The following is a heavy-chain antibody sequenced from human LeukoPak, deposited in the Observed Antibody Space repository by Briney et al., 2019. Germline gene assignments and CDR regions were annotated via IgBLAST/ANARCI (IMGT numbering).Heavy chain of an antibody. D-gene: IGHD6-13*01. CDR3: ATGYSNAWVDY. V-gene: IGHV4-39*01. J-gene: IGHJ4*02. CDR2: IYYSGST. CDR1: GGSISSSSYY. Sequence: TSETLSLTCTVSGGSISSSSYYWGWIRQPPGKGLEWIGSIYYSGSTYYNPSLKSRVTISVDTSKNQFSLKLSSVTAADTAVHYCATGYSNAWVDYWGQGTLVTVSS.